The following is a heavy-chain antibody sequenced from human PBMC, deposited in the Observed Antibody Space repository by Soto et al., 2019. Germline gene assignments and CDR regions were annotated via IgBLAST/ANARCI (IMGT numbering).Heavy chain of an antibody. CDR2: ISYDGSNK. CDR1: GLTFNTYG. CDR3: AKDLRQKPADSGLFYYFYGMDV. D-gene: IGHD2-2*01. V-gene: IGHV3-30*18. J-gene: IGHJ6*02. Sequence: GGSLRLSCAASGLTFNTYGMHWVRQAPGKGLEWVAVISYDGSNKYYAESVKDRFTISRDNSKNTLFLQMNSLRSEDSAVYYCAKDLRQKPADSGLFYYFYGMDVWGQGTTVTVSS.